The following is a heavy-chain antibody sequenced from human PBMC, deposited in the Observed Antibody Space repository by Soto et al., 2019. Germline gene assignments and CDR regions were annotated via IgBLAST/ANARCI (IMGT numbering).Heavy chain of an antibody. CDR2: INHSGST. Sequence: SETLSLTCAVYGGSFSGYYWSWIRQPPGKGLEWIGEINHSGSTKYHPALKSRVTISVDTSKNQFSLKLSSVTAADTAVYYCARGPLMVYANFDYWGQGTLVTVSS. V-gene: IGHV4-34*01. J-gene: IGHJ4*02. D-gene: IGHD2-8*01. CDR3: ARGPLMVYANFDY. CDR1: GGSFSGYY.